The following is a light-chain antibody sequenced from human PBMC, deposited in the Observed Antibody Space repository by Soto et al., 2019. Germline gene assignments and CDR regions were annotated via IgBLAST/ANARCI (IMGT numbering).Light chain of an antibody. Sequence: QSALAQPASVSGSPGQSITISCTGTRNDVGNYDLVSWYQQNPGKAPKLLIYAATKRPSGVSNRFSGSKSGITASLTISGLRAEDEGNYYCCSYAGSSTYILFGGGTKVTVL. CDR1: RNDVGNYDL. V-gene: IGLV2-23*01. CDR2: AAT. CDR3: CSYAGSSTYIL. J-gene: IGLJ2*01.